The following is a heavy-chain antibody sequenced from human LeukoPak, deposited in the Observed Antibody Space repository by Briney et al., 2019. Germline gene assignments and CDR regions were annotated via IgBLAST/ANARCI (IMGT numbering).Heavy chain of an antibody. Sequence: PSETLSLTCTVSGVSISSYYWSWIRQPPGKGLEWIGYVYYSGTTNYNSSLKSRVTISVDTSKNQFSLKVSSVTAADTAVYYCGALAARRYYFDYWGQGALVTVSS. V-gene: IGHV4-59*01. J-gene: IGHJ4*02. CDR3: GALAARRYYFDY. D-gene: IGHD6-19*01. CDR2: VYYSGTT. CDR1: GVSISSYY.